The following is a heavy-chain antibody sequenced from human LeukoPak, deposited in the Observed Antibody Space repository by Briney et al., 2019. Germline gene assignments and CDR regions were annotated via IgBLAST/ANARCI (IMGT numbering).Heavy chain of an antibody. J-gene: IGHJ6*03. V-gene: IGHV4-34*01. CDR3: ARLKITMIVVDRGNYYYYYMDV. Sequence: PSETLSLTCAVYGGSFSGYYWSWIRQPPGKGLEWIGEINHSGSTNYNPSLKSRVTISVDTSKNQFSLKLSSVTAADTAVYYCARLKITMIVVDRGNYYYYYMDVWGKGTTVTVSS. D-gene: IGHD3-22*01. CDR2: INHSGST. CDR1: GGSFSGYY.